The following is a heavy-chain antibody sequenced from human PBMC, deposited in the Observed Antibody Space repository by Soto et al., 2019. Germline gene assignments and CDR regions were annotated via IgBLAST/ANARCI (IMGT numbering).Heavy chain of an antibody. CDR2: IFDGGNN. CDR1: GGSISSISYF. V-gene: IGHV4-39*01. D-gene: IGHD2-15*01. CDR3: ARQVRYCGGGSCYTYFDY. J-gene: IGHJ4*02. Sequence: SATLSLTCTVSGGSISSISYFWGWIRQPPGKGLEWIGSIFDGGNNYYSPSLKSRIAITVDTSKSQFSLKLNSVTAADTAVYYCARQVRYCGGGSCYTYFDYWGQGTLVTVSS.